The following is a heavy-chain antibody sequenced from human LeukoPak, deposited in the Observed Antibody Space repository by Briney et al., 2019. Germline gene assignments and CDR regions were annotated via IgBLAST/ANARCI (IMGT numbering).Heavy chain of an antibody. CDR2: IYHSGST. CDR3: ARSDYHNSGSHTVFDAFDI. V-gene: IGHV4-4*02. Sequence: KASETLSLTCAVSGGSISSSNWWSWVRQPPGKGLEWIGEIYHSGSTNYNPSLKSRVTISVDKSKNQFSLKLSSVTAADTAMYYCARSDYHNSGSHTVFDAFDIWGQGTRVTVSS. CDR1: GGSISSSNW. J-gene: IGHJ3*02. D-gene: IGHD3-10*01.